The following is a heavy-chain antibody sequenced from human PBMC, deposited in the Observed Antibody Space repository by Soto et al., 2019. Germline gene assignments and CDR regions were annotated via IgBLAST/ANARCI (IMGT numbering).Heavy chain of an antibody. Sequence: GASVKVSCKASGDTFTNYFMHWVRQAPGQGLEWMGIINPSNNSTDYAQKFQGRVTMTRDTSTSTVYMELSSLTSEDTAVYYCAKGLRAVCDWFDPWSRGTLVTVSS. D-gene: IGHD6-19*01. V-gene: IGHV1-46*01. CDR3: AKGLRAVCDWFDP. J-gene: IGHJ5*02. CDR1: GDTFTNYF. CDR2: INPSNNST.